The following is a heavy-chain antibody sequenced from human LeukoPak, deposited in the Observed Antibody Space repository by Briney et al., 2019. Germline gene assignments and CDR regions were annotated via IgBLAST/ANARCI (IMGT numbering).Heavy chain of an antibody. CDR1: GYTFTSYG. CDR2: ISAYNGNT. V-gene: IGHV1-18*01. Sequence: ASVKVSCKASGYTFTSYGISWVRQAPGQGLEWMGWISAYNGNTNYAQKLQGRVTMTRDTSTSTVYMELSSLRSEDTAVYYCARDKGYSGSYPDYWGQGTLVTVSS. D-gene: IGHD1-26*01. CDR3: ARDKGYSGSYPDY. J-gene: IGHJ4*02.